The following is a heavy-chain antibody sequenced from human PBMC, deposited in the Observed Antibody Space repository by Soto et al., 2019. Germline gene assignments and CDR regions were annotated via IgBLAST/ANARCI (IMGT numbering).Heavy chain of an antibody. CDR2: ISAYNGNT. CDR1: GYTFTSYG. J-gene: IGHJ4*02. CDR3: ARDSVPAVWFGELFFDY. Sequence: QVQLVQSGAEVKKPGASVKVSCKASGYTFTSYGISWVRQAPGQGLEWMGWISAYNGNTNYAQKLQGRVTMTTDTSTITAYMELRSLRSDDTAVYYCARDSVPAVWFGELFFDYWGQGTLVTVSS. D-gene: IGHD3-10*01. V-gene: IGHV1-18*01.